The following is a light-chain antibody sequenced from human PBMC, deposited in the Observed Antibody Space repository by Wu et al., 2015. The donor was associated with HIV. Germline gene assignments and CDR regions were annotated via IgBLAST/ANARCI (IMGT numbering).Light chain of an antibody. V-gene: IGKV3-11*01. CDR1: QTVSSN. CDR3: HQRGNWPSWT. J-gene: IGKJ1*01. CDR2: DAS. Sequence: EIVLTQSPGTLSLSPGERAALSCRASQTVSSNYLAWYQQKPGQAPRLLIYDASKRAAGIPARFSGSGSGTDFTLTVSSLEPEDFAIYYCHQRGNWPSWTFGQGTRVEI.